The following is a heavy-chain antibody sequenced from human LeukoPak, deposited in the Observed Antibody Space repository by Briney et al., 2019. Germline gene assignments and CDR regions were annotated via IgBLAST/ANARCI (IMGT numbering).Heavy chain of an antibody. Sequence: GGSLRLSCAAPGNYWMHWVRQAPGKGLVWVSHINGDGSWTTYADSVKGRFTISKDNAKNTVYLQMNNLRAEDTAVYYCVSFYETYWGRGTLVTVSS. D-gene: IGHD2-2*01. V-gene: IGHV3-74*01. J-gene: IGHJ4*02. CDR1: GNYW. CDR3: VSFYETY. CDR2: INGDGSWT.